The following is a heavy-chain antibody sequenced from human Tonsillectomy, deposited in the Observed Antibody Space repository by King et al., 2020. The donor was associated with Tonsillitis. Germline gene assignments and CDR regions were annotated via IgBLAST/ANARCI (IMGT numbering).Heavy chain of an antibody. CDR2: INHSGST. V-gene: IGHV4-34*01. Sequence: VQLQQWGAGLLKPSETLSLTCAVYGGSFSGYYWSWIRQPPGKGLEWIGEINHSGSTNYTPSLKSRVTISVDTSKNQFSLKLSSVTAADTAVYYCARGGRYGYLDDWGQGTLVTVSS. CDR3: ARGGRYGYLDD. J-gene: IGHJ4*02. D-gene: IGHD3-16*01. CDR1: GGSFSGYY.